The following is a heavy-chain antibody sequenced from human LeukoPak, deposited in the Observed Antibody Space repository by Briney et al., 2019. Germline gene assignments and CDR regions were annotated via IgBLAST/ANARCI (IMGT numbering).Heavy chain of an antibody. CDR1: GGSVSSGSYY. Sequence: SETLTLTCTGSGGSVSSGSYYWSWIRQPPGKGLEWIGYIYYSGSTNYNPSLKSRVTISVDTSKNQFSLKLSSVTAADTAVYYCARGPYSSSWYVYYYGMDVWGQGTTVTVSS. D-gene: IGHD6-13*01. V-gene: IGHV4-61*01. CDR3: ARGPYSSSWYVYYYGMDV. CDR2: IYYSGST. J-gene: IGHJ6*02.